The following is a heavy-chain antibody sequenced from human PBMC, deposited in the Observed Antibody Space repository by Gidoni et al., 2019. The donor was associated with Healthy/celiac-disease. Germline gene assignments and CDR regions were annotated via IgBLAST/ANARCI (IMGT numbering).Heavy chain of an antibody. J-gene: IGHJ5*02. CDR3: ARDSGIAAANGGWFDP. D-gene: IGHD6-13*01. Sequence: VQLVESGGGAGEPGRSLRLSFAAPGSTFSSLAMHWVRPAPGKGLAWWAFISYDGSNKSYASSVKGRFTISRDNSQNTLYLQMNSLRAEDTAVYYCARDSGIAAANGGWFDPWGQGTLVTVSS. V-gene: IGHV3-30*04. CDR2: ISYDGSNK. CDR1: GSTFSSLA.